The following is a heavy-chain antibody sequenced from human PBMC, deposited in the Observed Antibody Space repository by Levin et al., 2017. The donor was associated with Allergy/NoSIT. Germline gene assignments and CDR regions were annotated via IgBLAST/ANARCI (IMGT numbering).Heavy chain of an antibody. Sequence: SETLSLTCTVSGGSVSSGSYYWSWIRQPPGKGLEWIGYIYYSGSTNYNPSLKSRVTISVDTSKNQFSLKLSSVTAADTAVYYCARDSPHSGYDPQWGQGTLVTVSS. D-gene: IGHD5-12*01. CDR3: ARDSPHSGYDPQ. V-gene: IGHV4-61*01. CDR2: IYYSGST. CDR1: GGSVSSGSYY. J-gene: IGHJ4*02.